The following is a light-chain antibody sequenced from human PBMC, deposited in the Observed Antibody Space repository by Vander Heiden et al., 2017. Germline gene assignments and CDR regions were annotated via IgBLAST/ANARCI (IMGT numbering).Light chain of an antibody. CDR2: RNN. Sequence: QAELTPAPAASGTLGQRDTISCYGSSSNVGRNNVYWYQQRPGTPPNLIIYRNNRRLSRAPDRFSGSKSGTAASLAINGLQSEDEADYYCAAWDDSLSGFWMFGGGTKVTVL. J-gene: IGLJ3*02. CDR1: SSNVGRNN. V-gene: IGLV1-47*01. CDR3: AAWDDSLSGFWM.